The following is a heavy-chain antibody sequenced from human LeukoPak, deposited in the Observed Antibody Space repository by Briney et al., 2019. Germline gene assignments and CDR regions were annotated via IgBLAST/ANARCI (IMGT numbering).Heavy chain of an antibody. Sequence: GESLKISCKGSGYGFTSYWIGWVRQMPGKGLEWMGIIYPGDSDTRYSPSFQGQVTISAVKSISTAYLQWSSLKASDTAMYYCARHQDSGSYFATTPYYYYGMDVWGQGTTVTVSS. CDR2: IYPGDSDT. CDR1: GYGFTSYW. D-gene: IGHD1-26*01. J-gene: IGHJ6*02. V-gene: IGHV5-51*01. CDR3: ARHQDSGSYFATTPYYYYGMDV.